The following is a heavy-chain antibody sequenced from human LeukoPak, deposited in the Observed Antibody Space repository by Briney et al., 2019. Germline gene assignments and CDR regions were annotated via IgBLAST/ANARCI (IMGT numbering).Heavy chain of an antibody. CDR1: GYTFTGYY. Sequence: ASVKVSCKATGYTFTGYYLHWVRQAPGQGLEWMGWINPNSGGTKLAQKFQGRVTMSRDKSITTAYMELTRLTSDDTAVYYCAKDWEGALAPGGNYWGQGTLVTVSS. D-gene: IGHD3-16*01. V-gene: IGHV1-2*02. J-gene: IGHJ4*02. CDR3: AKDWEGALAPGGNY. CDR2: INPNSGGT.